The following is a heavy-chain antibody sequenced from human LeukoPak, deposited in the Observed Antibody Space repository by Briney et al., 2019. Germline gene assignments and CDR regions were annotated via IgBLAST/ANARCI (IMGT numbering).Heavy chain of an antibody. CDR3: ASRYYYDSSGYHPAGAFNI. V-gene: IGHV4-61*02. CDR1: GGSISSGSYY. Sequence: PSQTLSLTCTVSGGSISSGSYYWSWTRQPAGKGLEWIGRIYTSGSTNYNPSLKSRVTISVDTSKNQFSLKLSSVTAADTAVYYCASRYYYDSSGYHPAGAFNIWGQGTMVTVSS. J-gene: IGHJ3*02. CDR2: IYTSGST. D-gene: IGHD3-22*01.